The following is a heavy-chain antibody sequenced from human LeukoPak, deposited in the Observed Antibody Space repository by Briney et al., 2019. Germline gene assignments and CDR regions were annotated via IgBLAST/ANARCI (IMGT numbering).Heavy chain of an antibody. Sequence: PGESLKISCQVSGYIFTNYWIGWVRQMPGKGLEWMGIIYPGDSDTRYSPSFQGQVTILVDKSIGTAYLQWSSLKASDTAMYYCARAPPFGRTGGNWFDPWGQGTLVTVSS. CDR3: ARAPPFGRTGGNWFDP. J-gene: IGHJ5*02. CDR1: GYIFTNYW. D-gene: IGHD3-3*01. CDR2: IYPGDSDT. V-gene: IGHV5-51*01.